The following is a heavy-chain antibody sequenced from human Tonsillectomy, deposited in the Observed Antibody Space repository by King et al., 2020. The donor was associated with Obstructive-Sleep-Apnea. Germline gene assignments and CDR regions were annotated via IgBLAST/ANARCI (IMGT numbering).Heavy chain of an antibody. J-gene: IGHJ4*02. D-gene: IGHD3-22*01. Sequence: VQLVESGGGLVKPGGSLRLSCAASGFTFSNSWMSWVRQAPGKGLEWVGRIKNKADGGTADYAAPVKGRSTISRDDSKNTLYLKMNSLKTEDTALYYWTTFIVVAGDDESYWGQGTLVTVSS. CDR2: IKNKADGGTA. CDR1: GFTFSNSW. CDR3: TTFIVVAGDDESY. V-gene: IGHV3-15*01.